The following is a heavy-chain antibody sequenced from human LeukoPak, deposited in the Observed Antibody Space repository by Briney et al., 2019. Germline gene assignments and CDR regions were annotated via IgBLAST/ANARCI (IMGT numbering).Heavy chain of an antibody. CDR2: ISGGGGST. CDR3: ARDRDGLWFGGYFDY. CDR1: GFTFSSYA. D-gene: IGHD3-10*01. Sequence: GGSLRLSCAASGFTFSSYAMTWVRQAPGKGLEWVSAISGGGGSTYYADSVKGRFTISRDNSKNTLYLQMNSLRAEDTAVYYCARDRDGLWFGGYFDYWGQGTLVTVSS. J-gene: IGHJ4*02. V-gene: IGHV3-23*01.